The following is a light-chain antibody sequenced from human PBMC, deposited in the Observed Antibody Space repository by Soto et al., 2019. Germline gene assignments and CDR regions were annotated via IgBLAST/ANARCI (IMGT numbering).Light chain of an antibody. V-gene: IGLV2-23*01. J-gene: IGLJ2*01. CDR1: SSDVGSYNL. Sequence: QSALTQPASVSGSPGQSITISCTGTSSDVGSYNLVSWFQQHPGRAPKLMIYEGSKRPSGVSTRFSGSKSGNTASLTISGLQAEDEADYYCSSYASSTTYVVFGGGTKLTVL. CDR2: EGS. CDR3: SSYASSTTYVV.